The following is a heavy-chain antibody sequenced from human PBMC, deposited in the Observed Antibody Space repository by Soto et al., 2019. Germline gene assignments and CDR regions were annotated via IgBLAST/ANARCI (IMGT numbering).Heavy chain of an antibody. J-gene: IGHJ4*02. D-gene: IGHD1-26*01. CDR2: ISGSGGST. CDR1: GCSFSSYA. CDR3: AKGGGFSGSSFWVAY. V-gene: IGHV3-23*01. Sequence: EVQLLESGGGLVQPGGSLRLSCAASGCSFSSYAMSWVRQAPGKGLEWVSAISGSGGSTNYADSVKGRFTISRDNSKNTLNLQMNSLRAEDTAVYYCAKGGGFSGSSFWVAYWGQGTLVTVSS.